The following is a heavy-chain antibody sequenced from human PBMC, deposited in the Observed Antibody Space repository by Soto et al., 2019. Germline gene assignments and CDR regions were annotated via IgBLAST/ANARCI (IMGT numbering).Heavy chain of an antibody. CDR1: GFTFSGHG. J-gene: IGHJ3*02. V-gene: IGHV3-33*01. D-gene: IGHD3-22*01. CDR2: IWYYGGNT. CDR3: ARDWLHDSSGAIDM. Sequence: GSLRLSFAASGFTFSGHGMHWVRQAPGKGLEWVAVIWYYGGNTYYGDSVKGRFTTSRDNSRNTLYLEMNSLRAEDTAVYYCARDWLHDSSGAIDMWGQGTMVTVSS.